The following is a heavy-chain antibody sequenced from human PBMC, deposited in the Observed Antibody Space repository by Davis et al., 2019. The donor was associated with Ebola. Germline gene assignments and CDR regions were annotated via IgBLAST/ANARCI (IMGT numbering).Heavy chain of an antibody. CDR1: GFTFSVYG. Sequence: GGSLRLSCAASGFTFSVYGMHWVRQAPGKGLEWVAVISYDGNQKYSADAVKGRFTISRDNAKNSLYLQMNTLRVEDTAIYYCVPGTWIRGQGTLVTVSS. V-gene: IGHV3-30*03. J-gene: IGHJ4*02. D-gene: IGHD5-18*01. CDR3: VPGTWI. CDR2: ISYDGNQK.